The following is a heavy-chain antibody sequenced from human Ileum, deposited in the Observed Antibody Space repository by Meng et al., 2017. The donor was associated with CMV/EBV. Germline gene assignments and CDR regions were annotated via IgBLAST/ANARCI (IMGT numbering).Heavy chain of an antibody. Sequence: GGSLRLSCTGSGFTFSDYYMSWIRQAPGKGLECLSYISSGSGTISYADSVKGRFTISRDNAKNSLYLQMNGLRAEDTAVYYCSRTLRYPNALDIWGQGTMVTVSS. CDR1: GFTFSDYY. D-gene: IGHD1-1*01. CDR2: ISSGSGTI. CDR3: SRTLRYPNALDI. J-gene: IGHJ3*02. V-gene: IGHV3-11*01.